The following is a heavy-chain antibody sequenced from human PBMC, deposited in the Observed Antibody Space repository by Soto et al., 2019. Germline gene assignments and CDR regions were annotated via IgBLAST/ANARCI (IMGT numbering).Heavy chain of an antibody. D-gene: IGHD2-15*01. J-gene: IGHJ6*02. CDR3: ARQVLQAPHYGMDV. CDR1: GYSFSNYW. CDR2: VYPGDSDT. Sequence: PGESLKISCRASGYSFSNYWIGWVRQMPGKGLELMGVVYPGDSDTRYSPSFQGQVTISADKSIRTAYLQWSSLKASDTAMYYCARQVLQAPHYGMDVWGQGTTVNVSS. V-gene: IGHV5-51*01.